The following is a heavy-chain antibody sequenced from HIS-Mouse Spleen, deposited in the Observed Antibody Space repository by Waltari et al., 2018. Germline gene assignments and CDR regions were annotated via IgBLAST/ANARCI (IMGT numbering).Heavy chain of an antibody. V-gene: IGHV4-39*07. CDR1: GGSISSSSYY. J-gene: IGHJ2*01. Sequence: QLQLQESGPGLVKPSETLSLPCTVAGGSISSSSYYRGWIRQPPGKCLEWIGSIYYSGSTYYNPSLKSRVTISVDTSKNQFSLKLSSVTAADTAVYYCAREIPYSSSWYDWYFDLWGRGTLVTVSS. D-gene: IGHD6-13*01. CDR3: AREIPYSSSWYDWYFDL. CDR2: IYYSGST.